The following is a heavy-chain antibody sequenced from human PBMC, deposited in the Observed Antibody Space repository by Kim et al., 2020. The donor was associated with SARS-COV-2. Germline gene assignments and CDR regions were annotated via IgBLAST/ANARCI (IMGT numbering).Heavy chain of an antibody. Sequence: SETLSLTCTVSGGSISSSSYYWGWIRQPPGKGLEWIVSIYYSGSTYYNPSLKSRVTISVDTSKNQFSLKLSSVTAADTAVYYCARHVGWELLVHGWGQGTLVTVSS. J-gene: IGHJ4*02. CDR1: GGSISSSSYY. CDR3: ARHVGWELLVHG. CDR2: IYYSGST. D-gene: IGHD1-26*01. V-gene: IGHV4-39*01.